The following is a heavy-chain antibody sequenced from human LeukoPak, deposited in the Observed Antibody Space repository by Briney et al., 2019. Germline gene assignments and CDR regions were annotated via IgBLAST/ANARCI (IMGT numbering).Heavy chain of an antibody. J-gene: IGHJ4*02. D-gene: IGHD6-19*01. V-gene: IGHV1-18*01. Sequence: ASVKVSCKASGYTFRSYDITWVRQAPGQGLEWMGWISPNNGHTNYAQKFQGRVTMTTDTPTSTAYMEMRSLRSDDTAVYYCARDRDSSGWHVADYWGEGALVTVSS. CDR3: ARDRDSSGWHVADY. CDR2: ISPNNGHT. CDR1: GYTFRSYD.